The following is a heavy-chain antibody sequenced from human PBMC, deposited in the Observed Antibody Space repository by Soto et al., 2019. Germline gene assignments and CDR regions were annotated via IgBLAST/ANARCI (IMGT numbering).Heavy chain of an antibody. J-gene: IGHJ3*02. CDR3: ARQLIVVVPDAFDI. CDR2: IYYSGST. Sequence: SETLSLTCTVSGGSISSGGYYWSWIRQHPGKGLEWIGYIYYSGSTYYNPSLKSRVTISVDTSKNQFSLKLSSVTAADTAVYYCARQLIVVVPDAFDIWGQGTMVTVSS. CDR1: GGSISSGGYY. D-gene: IGHD3-22*01. V-gene: IGHV4-31*03.